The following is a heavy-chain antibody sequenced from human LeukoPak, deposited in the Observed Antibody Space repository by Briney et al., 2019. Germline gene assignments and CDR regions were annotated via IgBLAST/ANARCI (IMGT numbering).Heavy chain of an antibody. CDR2: ISGSGGST. CDR1: GFTFSSYA. D-gene: IGHD4-17*01. J-gene: IGHJ4*02. CDR3: AKATGDYEYYFDY. V-gene: IGHV3-23*01. Sequence: PGGSLRLSCAASGFTFSSYAMSWVRQTPGKGLEWVSAISGSGGSTYYADSVKGRFTISRDNSKNTLYLQMNSLRAEDTAVYYCAKATGDYEYYFDYWGQGTLVTVSS.